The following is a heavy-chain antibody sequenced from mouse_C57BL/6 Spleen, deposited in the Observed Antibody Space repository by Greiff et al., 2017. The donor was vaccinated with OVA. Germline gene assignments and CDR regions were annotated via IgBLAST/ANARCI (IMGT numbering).Heavy chain of an antibody. CDR2: IDPENGDT. D-gene: IGHD1-1*01. Sequence: EVQRVESGAELVRPGASVKLSCTASGFNIKDDYMHWVKQRPEQGLEWIGWIDPENGDTEYASKFQGKATITADTSSNTAYLQLSSLTSEDTAVYYCTHYYYGSSWFAYWGQGTLVTVSA. V-gene: IGHV14-4*01. CDR3: THYYYGSSWFAY. CDR1: GFNIKDDY. J-gene: IGHJ3*01.